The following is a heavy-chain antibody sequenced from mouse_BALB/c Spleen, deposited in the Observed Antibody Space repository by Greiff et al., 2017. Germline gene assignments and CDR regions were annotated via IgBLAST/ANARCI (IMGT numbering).Heavy chain of an antibody. CDR3: ARFYDGYSPFDY. V-gene: IGHV1-69*01. CDR1: GYTFTDYW. Sequence: VQLQQPGAELVMPGASVKMSCKASGYTFTDYWMHWVKQRPGQGLEWIGAIDTSDSYTSYNQKFKGKATLTVDESSSTAYMQLSSLTSEDSAVYYCARFYDGYSPFDYWGQGTTLTVSS. D-gene: IGHD2-3*01. J-gene: IGHJ2*01. CDR2: IDTSDSYT.